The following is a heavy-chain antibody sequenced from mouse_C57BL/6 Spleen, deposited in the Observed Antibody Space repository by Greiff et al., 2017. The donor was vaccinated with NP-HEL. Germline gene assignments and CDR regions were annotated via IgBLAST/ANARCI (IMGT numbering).Heavy chain of an antibody. J-gene: IGHJ4*01. D-gene: IGHD1-1*01. CDR3: ARNYGSSDAMDY. CDR1: GYTFTSYW. V-gene: IGHV1-69*01. Sequence: QVQLQQPGAELVMPGASVKLSCKASGYTFTSYWMHWVKQRPGQGLEWIGEIDPSDSYTNYNQKFKGKSTLTVDKSSSTAYMQLSSLTSEDSAVYYCARNYGSSDAMDYWGQGTSVTVSS. CDR2: IDPSDSYT.